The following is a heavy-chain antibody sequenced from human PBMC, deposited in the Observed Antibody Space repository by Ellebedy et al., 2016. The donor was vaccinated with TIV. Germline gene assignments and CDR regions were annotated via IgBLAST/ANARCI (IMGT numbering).Heavy chain of an antibody. CDR1: GFSFSTSGMC. CDR2: IDWDDDK. J-gene: IGHJ4*02. Sequence: SGPTLVKPTQTLTLTCTFSGFSFSTSGMCVSWIRQPPGRALEWLARIDWDDDKFYSTSLKTRLTISKDTSKNQVVLSMTNMYPADTATYFCARMPWDSTNWYGTFDYWGQGILVTVSA. V-gene: IGHV2-70*17. CDR3: ARMPWDSTNWYGTFDY. D-gene: IGHD6-13*01.